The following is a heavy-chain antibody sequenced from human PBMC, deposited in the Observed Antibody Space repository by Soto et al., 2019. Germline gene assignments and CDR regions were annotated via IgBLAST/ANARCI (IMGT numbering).Heavy chain of an antibody. CDR3: ARDILSVGPRANDAFDV. V-gene: IGHV1-3*01. J-gene: IGHJ3*01. D-gene: IGHD2-8*02. CDR2: INPDNGNT. CDR1: GFSFSDNL. Sequence: QVQLVQSGAEVRKPGASVNISCRASGFSFSDNLINWVRQAPGQSLEWVGWINPDNGNTRHSQTFQGRVTISRHSSASIAYVEVSDLTSEDTAVYYCARDILSVGPRANDAFDVWGQGTMVTVSS.